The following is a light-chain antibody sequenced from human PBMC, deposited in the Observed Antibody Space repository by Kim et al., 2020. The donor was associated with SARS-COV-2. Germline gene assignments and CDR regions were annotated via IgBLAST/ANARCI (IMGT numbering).Light chain of an antibody. CDR1: IIGCHS. CDR3: QVWVTDTDHYV. J-gene: IGLJ1*01. V-gene: IGLV3-21*01. CDR2: YDR. Sequence: APGQTARITLGGNIIGCHSVHWYRQKPGLAPVLVMYYDRDRPSGIPERFSGSKSANTATLTISRVEAGDAADYYCQVWVTDTDHYVFGTGTKVTVL.